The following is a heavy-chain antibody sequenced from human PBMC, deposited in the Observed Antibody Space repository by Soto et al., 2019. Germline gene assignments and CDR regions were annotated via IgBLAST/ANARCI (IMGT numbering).Heavy chain of an antibody. Sequence: SETLSLTCAVYGGSISSYYWSWIRQPPGKGLEWIGYIYYSGSTNYNPSLKSRVTISVDTSKNQFSLKLSSVTAADTAVYYCARVYGGAIDFRGQGTLVTVSS. CDR2: IYYSGST. CDR3: ARVYGGAIDF. V-gene: IGHV4-59*01. CDR1: GGSISSYY. D-gene: IGHD4-17*01. J-gene: IGHJ4*02.